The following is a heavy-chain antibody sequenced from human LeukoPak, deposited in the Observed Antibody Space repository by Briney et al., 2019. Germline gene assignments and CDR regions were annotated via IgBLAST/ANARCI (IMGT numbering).Heavy chain of an antibody. CDR1: GGSFSGYY. CDR3: ARGVHYYDSSGYYYGRSAFDI. J-gene: IGHJ3*02. CDR2: INHSVST. V-gene: IGHV4-34*01. D-gene: IGHD3-22*01. Sequence: SETLSLTCAVYGGSFSGYYWSWIRQPPGKGLEWIGEINHSVSTNYNPSLKSRVTISVDTSKNQFSLKLSSVTAADTAVYYCARGVHYYDSSGYYYGRSAFDIWGQGTMVTVSS.